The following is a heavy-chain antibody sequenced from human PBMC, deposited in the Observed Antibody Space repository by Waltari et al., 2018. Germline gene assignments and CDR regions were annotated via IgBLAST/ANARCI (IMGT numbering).Heavy chain of an antibody. CDR2: IYYSGST. CDR3: ARLIVGAPLD. V-gene: IGHV4-39*01. D-gene: IGHD1-26*01. CDR1: GGSISSSSYY. J-gene: IGHJ4*02. Sequence: QLQLQESGPGLVKPSETLSLTCTVSGGSISSSSYYWGWIRQPPGKGLEWIGGIYYSGSTYYNPSLKSRVTISVDTSKNQFSLKLSSVTAADTAVYYCARLIVGAPLDWGQGTLVTVSS.